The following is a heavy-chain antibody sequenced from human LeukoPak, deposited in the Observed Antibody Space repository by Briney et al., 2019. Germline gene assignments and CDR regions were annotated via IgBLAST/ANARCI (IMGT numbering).Heavy chain of an antibody. D-gene: IGHD6-13*01. CDR3: ARGPHHYSSSWYFNY. V-gene: IGHV1-8*01. CDR2: MNPNSGNT. Sequence: GASVKVSCKASGYTFTSYDINWVRQATGQGLEWMGWMNPNSGNTGYAQKFQGTVTMTRNTSISTAYLEMSSLRSDDTAVYYCARGPHHYSSSWYFNYWGQGTLVTVSS. J-gene: IGHJ4*02. CDR1: GYTFTSYD.